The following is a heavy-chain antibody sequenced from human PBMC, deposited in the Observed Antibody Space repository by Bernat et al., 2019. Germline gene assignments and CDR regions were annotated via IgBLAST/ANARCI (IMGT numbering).Heavy chain of an antibody. V-gene: IGHV3-48*01. Sequence: EVQLVESGGGLVQPGGSLRLSCAASGFTFSSYSMNWVRQAPGKGLEWVSYISSSSSTIYYADSVKGRFTISRDNAKNSLYLQMNSLRAEDTAVYYCARVRVRDYGSGSYYSHDAFDIWGQGTMVTVSS. CDR3: ARVRVRDYGSGSYYSHDAFDI. CDR1: GFTFSSYS. CDR2: ISSSSSTI. J-gene: IGHJ3*02. D-gene: IGHD3-10*01.